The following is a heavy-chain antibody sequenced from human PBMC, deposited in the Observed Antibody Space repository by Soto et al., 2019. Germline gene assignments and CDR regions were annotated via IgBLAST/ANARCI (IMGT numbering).Heavy chain of an antibody. D-gene: IGHD2-2*01. Sequence: GGSLRLSCAVSGFTFSSYAMSWVRQAPGKGLEWVSGISATGGSTYFADSVRGRFTVSRDNSKNTLFLQMNSLRAEDTAVYYRASQGGASHLNYYYYYALDVWGQGTTVTVSS. CDR1: GFTFSSYA. CDR2: ISATGGST. V-gene: IGHV3-23*01. J-gene: IGHJ6*02. CDR3: ASQGGASHLNYYYYYALDV.